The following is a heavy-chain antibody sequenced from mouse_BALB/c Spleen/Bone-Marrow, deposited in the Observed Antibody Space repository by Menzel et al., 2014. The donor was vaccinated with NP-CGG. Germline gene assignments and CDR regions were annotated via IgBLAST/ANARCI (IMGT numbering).Heavy chain of an antibody. CDR2: INPYNDGT. Sequence: EVHLVESGPELVKPGASVKMSCKASGYTFTSYVMHWVKQKPGQGLEGIGYINPYNDGTKYNEKFKGKATLTSDKSPSTAYMELSSLTSEDSAVYYCARSLYGYDWYFDVWGAGTTVTVAS. D-gene: IGHD2-2*01. V-gene: IGHV1-14*01. CDR1: GYTFTSYV. CDR3: ARSLYGYDWYFDV. J-gene: IGHJ1*01.